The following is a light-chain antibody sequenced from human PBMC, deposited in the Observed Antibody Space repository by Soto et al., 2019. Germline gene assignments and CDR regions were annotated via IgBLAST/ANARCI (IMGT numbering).Light chain of an antibody. CDR1: SSNIGAEYD. J-gene: IGLJ1*01. CDR2: GDN. Sequence: QSALTQPPSVSGAPGQRVAISCTGSSSNIGAEYDVHWYQQLPGTAPKRLIYGDNNRPSGVPDRFSGSKSGNTASLTISGLQAEDEADYFCCSYAGGYTYLFGTGTKVTVL. CDR3: CSYAGGYTYL. V-gene: IGLV1-40*01.